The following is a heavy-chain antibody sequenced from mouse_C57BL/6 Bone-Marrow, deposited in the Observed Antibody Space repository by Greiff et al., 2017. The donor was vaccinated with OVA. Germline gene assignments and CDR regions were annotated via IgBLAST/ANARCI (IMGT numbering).Heavy chain of an antibody. CDR3: ASEGSLYWYFDV. CDR2: IYPGSGST. V-gene: IGHV1-55*01. J-gene: IGHJ1*03. D-gene: IGHD1-1*02. CDR1: GYTFTSYW. Sequence: VQLRQPGAELVKPGASVKMSCKASGYTFTSYWITWVKQRPGQGLEWIGDIYPGSGSTNYNEKFKSKATLTVDTSSSTAYMQLSSLTSEDSAVYYCASEGSLYWYFDVWGTGTTVTVSS.